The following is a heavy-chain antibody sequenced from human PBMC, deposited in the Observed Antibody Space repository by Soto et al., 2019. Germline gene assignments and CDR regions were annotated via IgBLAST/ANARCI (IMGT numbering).Heavy chain of an antibody. J-gene: IGHJ4*01. CDR2: ISISSSDR. CDR3: VRGMNPLF. CDR1: GFTLRTYT. V-gene: IGHV3-21*06. Sequence: LRLSCAASGFTLRTYTMNWVRQAPGKGLEWVSSISISSSDRYYADSVRGRFTISRNNAKNALYLQMNSLRADDTAVYFCVRGMNPLFGGQGTLVTVSS.